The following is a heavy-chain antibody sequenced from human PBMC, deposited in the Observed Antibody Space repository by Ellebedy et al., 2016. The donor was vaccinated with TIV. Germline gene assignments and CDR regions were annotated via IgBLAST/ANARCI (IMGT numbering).Heavy chain of an antibody. CDR3: ARDSFDYGDY. CDR2: IGTAGDT. Sequence: GGSLRLXXAASGFTFSRHDMHWVRQATGKGLEWVSAIGTAGDTYYADSVKGRFTISRDNAKNSLFLQMNSLRAEDTAVYYCARDSFDYGDYWGQGTLVTVSS. CDR1: GFTFSRHD. V-gene: IGHV3-13*01. J-gene: IGHJ4*02.